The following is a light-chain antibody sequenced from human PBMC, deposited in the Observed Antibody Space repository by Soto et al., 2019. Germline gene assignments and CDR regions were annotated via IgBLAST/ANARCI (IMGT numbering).Light chain of an antibody. CDR2: AAS. Sequence: DIQMTQSPSSLSASVGDRVTITCRASQSITTYLNWYQHKPGKAPKLLIYAASSLQSGVPSRFSGSGSGTYFTLTISSLQPEDFATYYCQQSYGTPWTFGQGTKVEVK. J-gene: IGKJ1*01. V-gene: IGKV1-39*01. CDR1: QSITTY. CDR3: QQSYGTPWT.